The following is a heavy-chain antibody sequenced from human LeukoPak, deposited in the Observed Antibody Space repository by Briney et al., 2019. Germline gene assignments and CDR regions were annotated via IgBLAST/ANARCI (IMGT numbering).Heavy chain of an antibody. J-gene: IGHJ5*02. D-gene: IGHD6-13*01. V-gene: IGHV7-4-1*02. CDR2: INTNTGNP. CDR3: AREENSSWGWFDP. CDR1: GYTFTTYG. Sequence: EASVKVSCKASGYTFTTYGMNWVRQAPGQGLEWMGWINTNTGNPTYAQGFTGRFVFSLDTSVSTAYLQISSLKAEDTAVYYCAREENSSWGWFDPWGQGTLVTVSS.